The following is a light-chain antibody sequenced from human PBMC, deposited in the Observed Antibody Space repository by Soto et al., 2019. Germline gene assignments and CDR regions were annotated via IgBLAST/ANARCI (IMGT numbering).Light chain of an antibody. CDR1: QSVNTF. J-gene: IGKJ4*01. Sequence: EIELTQSPVTLSLSPGEGATLSCRASQSVNTFLAWYQQKPGQTPRLLIYDTSNRATCIPARFSGSGSGTDFTLTISSLEPEDFAIYYCQQRAKWPLTFGGGTKVEIK. CDR3: QQRAKWPLT. CDR2: DTS. V-gene: IGKV3-11*01.